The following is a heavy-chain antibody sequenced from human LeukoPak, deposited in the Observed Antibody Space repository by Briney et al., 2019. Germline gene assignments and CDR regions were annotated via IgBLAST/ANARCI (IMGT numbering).Heavy chain of an antibody. CDR1: GGTFSSYA. V-gene: IGHV1-69*04. J-gene: IGHJ4*02. CDR3: ARAGNGPIAVASHFDY. Sequence: GASVKVSCKASGGTFSSYAISWVRQAPGQGLEWMGRIIPILGIANYAQKFQGRVTITADKSTSTAYMELSSLRSEDTAVYYCARAGNGPIAVASHFDYWGQGTLVTVSS. D-gene: IGHD6-19*01. CDR2: IIPILGIA.